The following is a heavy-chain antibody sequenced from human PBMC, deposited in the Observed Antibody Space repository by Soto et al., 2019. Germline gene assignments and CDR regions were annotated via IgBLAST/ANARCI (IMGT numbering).Heavy chain of an antibody. CDR1: GGSISSSNW. V-gene: IGHV4-4*02. D-gene: IGHD6-6*01. CDR3: ARSSGIAARRYYFDY. J-gene: IGHJ4*02. CDR2: IYHSGST. Sequence: SETLSLTCAVSGGSISSSNWWSWVRQPPGKGLEWIGEIYHSGSTNYNPSLKSRVTISVDKSKNQFSLKLSSVTAADTAVYYCARSSGIAARRYYFDYWGQGTLVTVS.